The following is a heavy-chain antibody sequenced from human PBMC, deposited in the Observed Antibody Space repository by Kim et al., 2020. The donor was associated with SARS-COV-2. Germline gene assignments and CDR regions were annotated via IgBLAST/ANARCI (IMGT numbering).Heavy chain of an antibody. V-gene: IGHV4-59*08. J-gene: IGHJ2*01. D-gene: IGHD5-18*01. CDR3: ARHRGRYSYGYKYFDL. Sequence: SLTSRVTISLDTSKHQFSLKLSSVTAADSAVYYCARHRGRYSYGYKYFDLWGRGTLVTVSS.